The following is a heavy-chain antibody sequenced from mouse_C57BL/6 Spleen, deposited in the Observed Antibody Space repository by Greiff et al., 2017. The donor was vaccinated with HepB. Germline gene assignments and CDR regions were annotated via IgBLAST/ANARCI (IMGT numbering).Heavy chain of an antibody. V-gene: IGHV1-19*01. Sequence: VQLQQSGPVLVKPGASVKMSCKASGYTFTDYYMNWVKQSHGKSLEWIGVINPYNGGTSYNQKFKGKATLPVDKSSSTAYMELNSLTSEDSAVYYCARDYGYDVDFDYWGQGTTLTVSS. CDR3: ARDYGYDVDFDY. J-gene: IGHJ2*01. CDR2: INPYNGGT. D-gene: IGHD2-2*01. CDR1: GYTFTDYY.